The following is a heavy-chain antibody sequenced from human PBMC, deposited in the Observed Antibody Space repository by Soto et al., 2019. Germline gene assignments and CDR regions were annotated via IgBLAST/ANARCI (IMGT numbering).Heavy chain of an antibody. J-gene: IGHJ4*02. V-gene: IGHV4-59*08. Sequence: SETLSLTCTVSGGSICSYYWSWIRQPPGKGLEWIGYLYYTGNTDYNPSLKSRVAMTVDTSKNQFSLKVNSVTAADTAVYYCARHGYYYDRPFDYWGQGTLVTVSS. CDR3: ARHGYYYDRPFDY. CDR2: LYYTGNT. D-gene: IGHD3-22*01. CDR1: GGSICSYY.